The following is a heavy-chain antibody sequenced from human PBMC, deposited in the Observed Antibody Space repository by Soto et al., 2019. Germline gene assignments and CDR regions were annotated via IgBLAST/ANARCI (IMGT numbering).Heavy chain of an antibody. Sequence: GASVKVSCKASGYTFTSYAMHWVRQAPGQRLEWMGWINAGHANTKYPQKFQGGVTITRDTSASTAYMELSSLRSEDTAVYYCARGSPDYDFWSGSKTSYYGMDVWGQGTTVTVSS. V-gene: IGHV1-3*01. D-gene: IGHD3-3*01. CDR1: GYTFTSYA. J-gene: IGHJ6*02. CDR2: INAGHANT. CDR3: ARGSPDYDFWSGSKTSYYGMDV.